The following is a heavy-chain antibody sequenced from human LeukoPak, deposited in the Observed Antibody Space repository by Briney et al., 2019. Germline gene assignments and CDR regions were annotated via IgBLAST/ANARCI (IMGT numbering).Heavy chain of an antibody. V-gene: IGHV3-15*01. J-gene: IGHJ4*02. Sequence: GGSLRLSWAAAGFTSSNAWRTWVRRAPGKGLEWVGRIKSKSDGGTTDYADPVKGRFTISRDDSKNTLYLQMNSLKTEDTAVYYCTTVVVVAAGYDYWGQGTLVTVSS. CDR3: TTVVVVAAGYDY. CDR1: GFTSSNAW. CDR2: IKSKSDGGTT. D-gene: IGHD2-2*01.